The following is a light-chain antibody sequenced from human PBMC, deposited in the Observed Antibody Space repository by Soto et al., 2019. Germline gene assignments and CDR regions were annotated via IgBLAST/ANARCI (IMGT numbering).Light chain of an antibody. Sequence: EIVMTQSPATLSVSPGERATLSCRASESVSDNLAWYQQRRGQAPRLLIFGASTRATGIPARFSGSGSGTGFTLTISGLQSEDFAVYYCQQYNSWPPKWTFGQGTK. V-gene: IGKV3-15*01. CDR1: ESVSDN. CDR3: QQYNSWPPKWT. CDR2: GAS. J-gene: IGKJ1*01.